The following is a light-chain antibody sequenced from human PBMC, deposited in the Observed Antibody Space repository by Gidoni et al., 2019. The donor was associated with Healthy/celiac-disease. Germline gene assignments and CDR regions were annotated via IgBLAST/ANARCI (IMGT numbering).Light chain of an antibody. CDR1: QSISSY. CDR3: QQSYSTPFT. J-gene: IGKJ3*01. Sequence: DLQMTPSPSTLSASVGDRVTITCRASQSISSYLNWYQQKPGKAPKLLIYAASSLQSEVPSRFSGSGSGTEFTLTISSLQPADFATYYCQQSYSTPFTFGPGTKVDIK. CDR2: AAS. V-gene: IGKV1-39*01.